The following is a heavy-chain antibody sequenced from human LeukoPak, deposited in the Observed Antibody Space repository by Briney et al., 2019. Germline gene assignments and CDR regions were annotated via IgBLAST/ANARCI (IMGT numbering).Heavy chain of an antibody. V-gene: IGHV3-48*01. CDR3: ARGPSGYHNT. CDR1: GFTFSSYG. CDR2: ISSSSSSI. J-gene: IGHJ4*02. Sequence: PGGSLRLSCAASGFTFSSYGMNWVRQAPGKGLEWVSYISSSSSSIYYADSVKGRFTISRDNAENSQYLQMNSLRAEDTAVYYCARGPSGYHNTGGQGTLVTVSS. D-gene: IGHD5-12*01.